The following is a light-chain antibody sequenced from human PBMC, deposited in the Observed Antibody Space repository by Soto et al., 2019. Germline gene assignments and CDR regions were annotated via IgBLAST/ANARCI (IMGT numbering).Light chain of an antibody. CDR1: QSISGC. CDR2: EAS. CDR3: QQYGSSPKT. J-gene: IGKJ1*01. Sequence: DILLTQSPATLSLSPGDRATLTCRASQSISGCLAWYQQKPGKAPSLLIYEASNLESGIPARFSGSGSGTDFTLTISGLAREDFAVYYCQQYGSSPKTFGQGTKVDIK. V-gene: IGKV3-11*01.